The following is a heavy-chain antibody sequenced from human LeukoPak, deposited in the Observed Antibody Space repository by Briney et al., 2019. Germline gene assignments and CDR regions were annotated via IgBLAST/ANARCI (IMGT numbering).Heavy chain of an antibody. Sequence: SETLSLTCAVYGWSFSGYYSSWVRQPPGRGLEWVGEINHRGSTNYNPSLKTRVTISVDTSKHHLHLKMSSVTAADTGVYYCARGRTKLVRESVYWGQGTLVTASS. J-gene: IGHJ4*02. CDR1: GWSFSGYY. CDR3: ARGRTKLVRESVY. D-gene: IGHD6-13*01. V-gene: IGHV4-34*01. CDR2: INHRGST.